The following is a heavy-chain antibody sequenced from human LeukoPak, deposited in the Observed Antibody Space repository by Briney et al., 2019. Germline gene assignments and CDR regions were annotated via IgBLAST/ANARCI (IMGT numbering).Heavy chain of an antibody. CDR2: TNHSGST. D-gene: IGHD2-15*01. V-gene: IGHV4-34*01. Sequence: SETLSLTCAVYGGSFSGYYWSWIRQPQGKGLEWIGETNHSGSTNYNPSLKSRVTISVDTSKNQFSLKLSSVTAAYTAVYYCARGRGLLGYWGQGTLVTVSS. CDR1: GGSFSGYY. CDR3: ARGRGLLGY. J-gene: IGHJ4*02.